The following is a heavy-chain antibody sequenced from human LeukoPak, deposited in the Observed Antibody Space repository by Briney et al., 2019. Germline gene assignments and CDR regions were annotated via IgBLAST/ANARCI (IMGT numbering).Heavy chain of an antibody. D-gene: IGHD4-17*01. V-gene: IGHV4-34*01. CDR3: ARMTTGHDY. J-gene: IGHJ4*02. CDR1: GTSFTSYY. Sequence: SETLSLTCAVSGTSFTSYYWSWIRQSPEKGLEWIGEINHSGYTNNNPSLKGRVTMSIDTSNNRFSLRLSSVTAADTAVYFCARMTTGHDYWGQGIQVTVSS. CDR2: INHSGYT.